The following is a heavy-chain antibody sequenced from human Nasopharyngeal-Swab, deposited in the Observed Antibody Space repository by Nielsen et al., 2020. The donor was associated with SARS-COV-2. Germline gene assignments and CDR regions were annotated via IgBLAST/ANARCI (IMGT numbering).Heavy chain of an antibody. CDR3: ANWGHAFDI. CDR1: GGSLSGSY. D-gene: IGHD3-16*01. V-gene: IGHV4-34*01. Sequence: SQTLSLTRAVYGGSLSGSYWSWIRQSPGKGLEWIGEVNHSGSTNYNPSLKSRVTISVDTSKNQFSLKMRSVTVADTAVYFCANWGHAFDIWGQGTMVTVSS. J-gene: IGHJ3*02. CDR2: VNHSGST.